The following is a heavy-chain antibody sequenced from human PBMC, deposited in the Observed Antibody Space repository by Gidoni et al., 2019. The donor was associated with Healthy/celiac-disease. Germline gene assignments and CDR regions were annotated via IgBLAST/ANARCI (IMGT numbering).Heavy chain of an antibody. V-gene: IGHV3-30*03. D-gene: IGHD2-2*01. CDR3: AIDRIPAAIGPDAFDI. J-gene: IGHJ3*02. Sequence: AVISYDGSNKYYADSVKGRFTISRDNSKNTLYLQMNSLRAEDTAVYYCAIDRIPAAIGPDAFDIWGQGTMVTVSS. CDR2: ISYDGSNK.